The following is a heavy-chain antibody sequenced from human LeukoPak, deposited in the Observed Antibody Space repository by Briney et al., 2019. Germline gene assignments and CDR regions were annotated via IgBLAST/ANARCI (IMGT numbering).Heavy chain of an antibody. CDR2: MNPNSGNT. Sequence: ASVKVSSKASAYTFTSYDINWVRQATGQGLEWMGWMNPNSGNTDYAQKFQGRVTMTRNTSISTAYMELSSLRSEDTAMYYCAREGGYPPYFDYWGQGTLVTVSS. D-gene: IGHD5-12*01. CDR3: AREGGYPPYFDY. J-gene: IGHJ4*02. CDR1: AYTFTSYD. V-gene: IGHV1-8*01.